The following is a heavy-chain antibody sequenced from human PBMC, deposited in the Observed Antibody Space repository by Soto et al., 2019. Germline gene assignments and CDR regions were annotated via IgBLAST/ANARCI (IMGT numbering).Heavy chain of an antibody. D-gene: IGHD1-26*01. CDR3: ATSPGESYYYYYGMDV. V-gene: IGHV5-51*01. CDR1: GYSFTSYW. J-gene: IGHJ6*02. Sequence: PGESLKISCKGSGYSFTSYWIGWVRQMPGKGLEWMGIIYPGDSDTRYSPSFQGQVTISADKSISTAYLQWSSLKASDTAMYYWATSPGESYYYYYGMDVWGQGTTVTVSS. CDR2: IYPGDSDT.